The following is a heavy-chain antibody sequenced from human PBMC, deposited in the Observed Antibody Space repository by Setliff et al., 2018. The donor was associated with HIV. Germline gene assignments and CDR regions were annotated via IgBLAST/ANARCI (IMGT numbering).Heavy chain of an antibody. CDR3: ARLSDTAMASFDS. J-gene: IGHJ4*02. D-gene: IGHD5-18*01. CDR1: GGSISSGSYY. Sequence: PSETLSLTCTVSGGSISSGSYYWSWIRQPAGKGLEWIGHIYTSGSTNYNPSLKSRVIISIDTSKNQFSLKLFSVTAADTAVYYCARLSDTAMASFDSWGQGILVTVSS. CDR2: IYTSGST. V-gene: IGHV4-61*09.